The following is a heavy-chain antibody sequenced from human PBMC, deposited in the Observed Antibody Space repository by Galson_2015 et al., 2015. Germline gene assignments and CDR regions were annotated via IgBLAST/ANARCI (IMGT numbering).Heavy chain of an antibody. V-gene: IGHV3-30*18. CDR1: GFTFSSYG. D-gene: IGHD2-21*02. CDR3: AKDRRIVVVTAIDY. CDR2: ISYDGSNK. J-gene: IGHJ4*02. Sequence: SLRLSCAASGFTFSSYGMHWVRQAPGKGLEWVAVISYDGSNKYYADSVKGRFTISRDNSKNTLYLQMNSLRAEDTAVYYCAKDRRIVVVTAIDYWGQGTLVTVSS.